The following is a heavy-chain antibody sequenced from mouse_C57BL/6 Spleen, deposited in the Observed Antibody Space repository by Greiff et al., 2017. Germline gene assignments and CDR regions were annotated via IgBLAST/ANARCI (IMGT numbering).Heavy chain of an antibody. D-gene: IGHD4-1*01. Sequence: VHLVESGAELVRPGASVTLSCKASGYTFTDYEMHWVKQTPVHGLEWIGAIDPETGGTAYNQKFKGKAILTADKSSSTAYMELRSLTSEDSAVYYCTRRGTFAYWGQGTLVTVSA. CDR1: GYTFTDYE. V-gene: IGHV1-15*01. J-gene: IGHJ3*01. CDR3: TRRGTFAY. CDR2: IDPETGGT.